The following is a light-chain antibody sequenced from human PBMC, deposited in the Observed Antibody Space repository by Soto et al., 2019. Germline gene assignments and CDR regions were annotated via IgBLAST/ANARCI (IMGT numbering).Light chain of an antibody. Sequence: EIVLTQSPATLSLSPGERATLSCRASQSVSSYLAWYQQKPGKAPRLLIYDASNRATGIPSRFSGSGSGTDFTLTINRLEPEDFAVYYCQQYGSSSWTFGQGTKVDIK. CDR1: QSVSSY. CDR3: QQYGSSSWT. CDR2: DAS. V-gene: IGKV3-20*01. J-gene: IGKJ1*01.